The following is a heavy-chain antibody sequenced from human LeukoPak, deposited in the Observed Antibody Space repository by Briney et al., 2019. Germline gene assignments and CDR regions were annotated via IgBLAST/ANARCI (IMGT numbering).Heavy chain of an antibody. CDR1: GFTFSSYA. CDR3: AKSGSSMPVAGTDY. D-gene: IGHD6-19*01. J-gene: IGHJ4*02. Sequence: GGSLRLSCAASGFTFSSYAMSWVRQAPGKGLEWVSAISGSGGSTYYADSVKGRFTISRDNSKNTLYVQMNSLRAEDTAIYYCAKSGSSMPVAGTDYWGQGTLVTVSS. V-gene: IGHV3-23*01. CDR2: ISGSGGST.